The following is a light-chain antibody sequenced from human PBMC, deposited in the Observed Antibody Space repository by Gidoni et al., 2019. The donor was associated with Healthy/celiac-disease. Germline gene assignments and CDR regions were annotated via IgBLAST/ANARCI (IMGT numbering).Light chain of an antibody. CDR2: AAS. V-gene: IGKV1-9*01. J-gene: IGKJ5*01. Sequence: DIQLTQSPSFLSASVGDRVTITCRASQGISSYLAWYQQKPGKAPKLLIYAASTLQSGVPPRFSGSGSGTEFTLTLSSLQPEDFATYYCQQLNSYLSITFGQGTRLEIK. CDR3: QQLNSYLSIT. CDR1: QGISSY.